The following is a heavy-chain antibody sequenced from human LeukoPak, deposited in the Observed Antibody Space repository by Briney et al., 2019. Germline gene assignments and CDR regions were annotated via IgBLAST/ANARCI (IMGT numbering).Heavy chain of an antibody. V-gene: IGHV3-66*02. Sequence: PGGSLRLSCAASGFTVSSNYMSWVRQAPGKGLEWVSLLYSGGNTYYADSAKGRFTISRDNSKNTLYLQMNSLRAEDTAVYYCAKPAGGPWGQGTLVTVSS. CDR2: LYSGGNT. CDR3: AKPAGGP. J-gene: IGHJ5*02. CDR1: GFTVSSNY. D-gene: IGHD1-14*01.